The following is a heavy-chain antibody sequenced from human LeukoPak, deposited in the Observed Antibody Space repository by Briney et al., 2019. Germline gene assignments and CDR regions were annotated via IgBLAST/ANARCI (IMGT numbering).Heavy chain of an antibody. CDR1: EFTFSSYA. J-gene: IGHJ4*02. CDR2: ISGSGGST. Sequence: GGSLRLSCAASEFTFSSYAMSWVRQAPGKGLEWVSAISGSGGSTYYADSVKGRFTISRDNSKNTLYLQMNSLRAEDTAVYYCAKDPDYYDSSGYYSHWGQGTLVTVSS. CDR3: AKDPDYYDSSGYYSH. D-gene: IGHD3-22*01. V-gene: IGHV3-23*01.